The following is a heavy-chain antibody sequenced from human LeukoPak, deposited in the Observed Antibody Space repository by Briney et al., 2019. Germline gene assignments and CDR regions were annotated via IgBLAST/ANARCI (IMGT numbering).Heavy chain of an antibody. CDR1: GFTFNNYW. Sequence: GGSLRLSCAASGFTFNNYWMSWVRQAPGKGLEWLANIKEDGRRKYYVDSVKGRFTISRDNAKKSLFLQMNSLRAEDTAVYYCARDGVTSSVVYWGQGTLVTVSS. J-gene: IGHJ4*02. CDR2: IKEDGRRK. V-gene: IGHV3-7*01. D-gene: IGHD2-21*02. CDR3: ARDGVTSSVVY.